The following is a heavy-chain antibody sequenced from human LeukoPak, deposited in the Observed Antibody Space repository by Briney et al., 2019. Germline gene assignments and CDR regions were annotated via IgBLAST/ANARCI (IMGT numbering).Heavy chain of an antibody. CDR1: GFTFSSYA. J-gene: IGHJ4*02. CDR2: ISGSGGST. D-gene: IGHD6-13*01. CDR3: AKDSYSSSWYLGFNGVY. V-gene: IGHV3-23*01. Sequence: PGGSLRLSCAVSGFTFSSYAMSWVRQAPGKGLEWVSAISGSGGSTYYADSVKGRFTISRDNSKNTLYLQMNSLRAEDTAVYYCAKDSYSSSWYLGFNGVYWGQGTLVTVSS.